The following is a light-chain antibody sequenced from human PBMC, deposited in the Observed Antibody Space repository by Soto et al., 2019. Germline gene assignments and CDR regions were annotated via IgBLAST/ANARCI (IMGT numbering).Light chain of an antibody. V-gene: IGKV1-5*01. CDR1: RSIQKW. Sequence: DIQMTQSLSTLSASVGDRVTITCRASRSIQKWLAWYQQKPGKAPKLLIYDASTLRSGVPSRFSGSGSGTEFTLTISSLRPDDFATYYCQQYNSYSWTFGQGTKVDIK. CDR3: QQYNSYSWT. J-gene: IGKJ1*01. CDR2: DAS.